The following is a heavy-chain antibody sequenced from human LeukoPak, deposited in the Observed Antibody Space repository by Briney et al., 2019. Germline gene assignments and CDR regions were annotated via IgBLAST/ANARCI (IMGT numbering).Heavy chain of an antibody. CDR3: AKEAYYYGSGRTREIDY. CDR2: ISGSGGST. Sequence: GGSLRLSCAASGFTFTNYAMSWVRQAPGKGLEWVSTISGSGGSTYYADSVKGRFTISRDNSKNTLYLQMNSLRAEDTAVYYCAKEAYYYGSGRTREIDYWGQGTLVTVSS. CDR1: GFTFTNYA. D-gene: IGHD3-10*01. V-gene: IGHV3-23*01. J-gene: IGHJ4*02.